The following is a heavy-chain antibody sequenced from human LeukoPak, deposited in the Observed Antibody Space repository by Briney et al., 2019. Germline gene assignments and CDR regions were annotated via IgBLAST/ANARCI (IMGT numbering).Heavy chain of an antibody. CDR3: ARGDYDFWSGYRNLDY. V-gene: IGHV3-21*01. CDR1: GFTFSSYS. Sequence: GGSLRLSCAASGFTFSSYSMNWVRQAPGKGLEWVSSISSSSSYTYYADSVKGRFTISRDNAKNSLYLQMNSLRAEDTAVYYCARGDYDFWSGYRNLDYWGQGTLVTVSS. J-gene: IGHJ4*02. CDR2: ISSSSSYT. D-gene: IGHD3-3*01.